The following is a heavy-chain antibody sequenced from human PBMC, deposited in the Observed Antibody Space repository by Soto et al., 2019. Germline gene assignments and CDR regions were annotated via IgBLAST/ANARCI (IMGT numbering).Heavy chain of an antibody. CDR1: GGTSTRYA. Sequence: QERLVQSGAEVRKPGSSVKVSCKVTGGTSTRYAINWVRQAPGQGLEWMGGIDPMFGTSKYAQKFQGRVTITTETSTNIAYMELRSLRSEDTAVYYCSRGSEYDFWNGYLWGQGTLVSVSS. J-gene: IGHJ4*02. CDR2: IDPMFGTS. CDR3: SRGSEYDFWNGYL. V-gene: IGHV1-69*06. D-gene: IGHD3-3*01.